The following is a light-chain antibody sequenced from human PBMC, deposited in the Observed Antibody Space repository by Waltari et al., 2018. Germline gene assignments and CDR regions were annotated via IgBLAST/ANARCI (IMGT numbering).Light chain of an antibody. Sequence: QSALTQPASVSGSPGPPITISCTGTSSDVGTFNLASWYQQHPGQVPKLIIYEVSKRPSGVSNHFSGSKSGNTASLTISGLRAEDEADYYCCSYAGSRTYVFGTGTKVTVL. CDR3: CSYAGSRTYV. J-gene: IGLJ1*01. V-gene: IGLV2-23*02. CDR2: EVS. CDR1: SSDVGTFNL.